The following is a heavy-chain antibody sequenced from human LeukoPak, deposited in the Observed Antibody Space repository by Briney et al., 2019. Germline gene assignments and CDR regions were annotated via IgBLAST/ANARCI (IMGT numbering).Heavy chain of an antibody. V-gene: IGHV4-4*02. Sequence: SETLSLTCAVSGGSISSTNWWTWVRQPPGKGLEWIGEIYHSGGTNYNPSLKSRVTISVDKSKNQFSLKLSSVTAADTAVYYCARPMGWLQPSGYRYWGQGTLVTVSS. CDR3: ARPMGWLQPSGYRY. J-gene: IGHJ4*02. CDR2: IYHSGGT. D-gene: IGHD5-24*01. CDR1: GGSISSTNW.